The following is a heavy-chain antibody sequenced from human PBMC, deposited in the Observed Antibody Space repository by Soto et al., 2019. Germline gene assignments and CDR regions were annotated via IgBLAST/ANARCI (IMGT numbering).Heavy chain of an antibody. CDR2: IIPILGIA. D-gene: IGHD6-25*01. Sequence: QVQLVQSGAEVKKPGSSVKVSCKASGGTFSSYTISWVRQAPGQGLEWMGRIIPILGIANYAQKFQGRVTITADKSTSTAYMELSSLRSEDTAVYDCARDLHAATAVDYWGQGTLVTVSS. V-gene: IGHV1-69*08. CDR3: ARDLHAATAVDY. J-gene: IGHJ4*02. CDR1: GGTFSSYT.